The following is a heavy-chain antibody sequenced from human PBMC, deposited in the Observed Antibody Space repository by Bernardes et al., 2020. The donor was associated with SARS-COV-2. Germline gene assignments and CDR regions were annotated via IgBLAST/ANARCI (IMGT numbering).Heavy chain of an antibody. D-gene: IGHD3-3*01. CDR3: AKDQTSFNSRFDPFDL. V-gene: IGHV3-23*01. CDR2: IGGGPDET. Sequence: VGSLILSCAASGFMFDTYAMSWVRQAPGRGLEWVSSIGGGPDETYYADSVKGRFTIVRDNSRNTLYLQMNRLRADDTALYYCAKDQTSFNSRFDPFDLWGQGTMVTVSS. CDR1: GFMFDTYA. J-gene: IGHJ3*01.